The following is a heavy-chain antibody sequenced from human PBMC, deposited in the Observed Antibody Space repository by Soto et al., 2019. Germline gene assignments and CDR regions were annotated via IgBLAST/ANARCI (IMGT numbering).Heavy chain of an antibody. D-gene: IGHD3-10*01. CDR3: ARIIAYGPGSYDVWFDP. V-gene: IGHV4-30-2*01. CDR2: IYHSVST. Sequence: PSETLSLTCAVSGGSIRSGGYSWSWIRQPPGKGLEWIGYIYHSVSTYYNPSLQSRVTISVDRSKNQFTLKLTSVTAADTAVYYCARIIAYGPGSYDVWFDPWGQGTLVTVSS. CDR1: GGSIRSGGYS. J-gene: IGHJ5*02.